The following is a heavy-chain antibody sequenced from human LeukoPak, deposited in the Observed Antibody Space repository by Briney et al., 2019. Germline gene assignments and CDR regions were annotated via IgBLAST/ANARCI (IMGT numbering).Heavy chain of an antibody. J-gene: IGHJ6*03. CDR3: ARGRYCSGGSCYLSYYCYYYMDV. CDR2: INHSGST. V-gene: IGHV4-34*01. Sequence: SETLSLTCAVYGGSFSGYYWSWIRQPPGKGLEWIGEINHSGSTNYNPSLKSRVTISVDTSKNQFSLKLSSVTAADTAVYYCARGRYCSGGSCYLSYYCYYYMDVWGKGTTVTVSS. CDR1: GGSFSGYY. D-gene: IGHD2-15*01.